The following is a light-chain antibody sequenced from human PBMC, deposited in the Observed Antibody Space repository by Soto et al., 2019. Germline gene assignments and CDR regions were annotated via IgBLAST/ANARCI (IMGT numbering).Light chain of an antibody. J-gene: IGKJ1*01. V-gene: IGKV4-1*01. CDR3: QQYDSYS. CDR1: QTVSHHSNNKNY. Sequence: DIVMTQSPDSLAMSLGERATINCKSDQTVSHHSNNKNYLAWYQQKPGTAPKVLIYHASNLQSGVPSRFSGSGSGTEFTLTISSLQPDDFATYYCQQYDSYSCGQGTKGDIK. CDR2: HAS.